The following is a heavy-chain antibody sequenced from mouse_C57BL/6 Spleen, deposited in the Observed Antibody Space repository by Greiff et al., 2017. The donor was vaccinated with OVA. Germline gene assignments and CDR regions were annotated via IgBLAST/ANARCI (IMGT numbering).Heavy chain of an antibody. D-gene: IGHD2-1*01. Sequence: EVQLVESGPGLVKPSQSLSLTCSVTGYSITSGYYWNWIRQFPGNKLEWMGYISYDGSNNYNPSLKNRISITRDTSKNQLFLKLNSVTTEDTATYYCAREGIYYGNYEWFADWGQGTLVTVSA. J-gene: IGHJ3*01. V-gene: IGHV3-6*01. CDR3: AREGIYYGNYEWFAD. CDR2: ISYDGSN. CDR1: GYSITSGYY.